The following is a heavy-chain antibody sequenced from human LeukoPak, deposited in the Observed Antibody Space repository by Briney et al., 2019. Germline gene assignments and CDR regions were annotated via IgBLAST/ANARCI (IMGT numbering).Heavy chain of an antibody. D-gene: IGHD1-14*01. J-gene: IGHJ4*02. V-gene: IGHV3-21*06. CDR1: GLTFSTSG. CDR2: IGPTGFDR. CDR3: ATETNGRHYDY. Sequence: PGGSLRLSCTTSGLTFSTSGFNWVRQAPGKGLEWVASIGPTGFDRYHADSIKGRFTISRDNANNFLYLQMDSLRAEDTAVYYCATETNGRHYDYWGQGTLLTVSS.